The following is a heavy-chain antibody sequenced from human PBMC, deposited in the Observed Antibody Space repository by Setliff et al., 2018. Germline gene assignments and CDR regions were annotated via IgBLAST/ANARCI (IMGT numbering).Heavy chain of an antibody. Sequence: SVKVSCKASGGTFSSYAISWGRQAPGQGLEWMGGIIPILGIANYAQKFQGRVTITADKSTSRAYMELSSLRSEDTAVYYCAGGHSSGTTTWGQGTLVTVSS. D-gene: IGHD6-19*01. V-gene: IGHV1-69*10. CDR3: AGGHSSGTTT. CDR1: GGTFSSYA. CDR2: IIPILGIA. J-gene: IGHJ5*02.